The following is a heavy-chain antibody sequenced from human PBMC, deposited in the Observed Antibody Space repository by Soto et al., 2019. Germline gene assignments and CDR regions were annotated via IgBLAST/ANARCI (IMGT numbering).Heavy chain of an antibody. V-gene: IGHV1-58*02. CDR3: AADHCSGGSCSPDY. CDR1: GFTFTSSA. CDR2: IVVGSGNT. Sequence: SVKVSCKASGFTFTSSAMQWVRQARGQRLEWIGWIVVGSGNTNYAQKFQERVTITRDMSTSTAYMELSSLRSEDTAVYYCAADHCSGGSCSPDYWGQGTLVTVSS. J-gene: IGHJ4*02. D-gene: IGHD2-15*01.